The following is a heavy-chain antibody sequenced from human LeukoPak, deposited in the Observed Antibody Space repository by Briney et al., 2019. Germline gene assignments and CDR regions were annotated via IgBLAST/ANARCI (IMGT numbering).Heavy chain of an antibody. V-gene: IGHV4-4*07. J-gene: IGHJ4*02. CDR3: ARGEHSVDS. CDR2: IYSSGYT. CDR1: GGAIWSDY. Sequence: SQTLSLTSTVSGGAIWSDYWNSVPQPAREGVWCSWRIYSSGYTNATPFLQSRITLSVDMSKTQSSLRLNSVTAADTAVYYWARGEHSVDSWGQGMLVTVSS. D-gene: IGHD1/OR15-1a*01.